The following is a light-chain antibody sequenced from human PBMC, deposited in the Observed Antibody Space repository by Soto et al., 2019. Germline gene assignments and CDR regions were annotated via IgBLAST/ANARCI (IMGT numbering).Light chain of an antibody. CDR3: QQYNNWPRT. V-gene: IGKV3-15*01. J-gene: IGKJ1*01. Sequence: EIVMTQSPATLSVSPGERATLSCRAIQSVASNLAWYQHRPGQAPRLLIYDASTRATGIPARFSGSGSDTDFTLTISSLQSDDFAVYSCQQYNNWPRTFGQGNKVEIK. CDR1: QSVASN. CDR2: DAS.